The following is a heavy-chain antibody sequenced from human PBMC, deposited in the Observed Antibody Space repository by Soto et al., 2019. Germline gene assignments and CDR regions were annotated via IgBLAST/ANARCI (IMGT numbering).Heavy chain of an antibody. V-gene: IGHV4-59*12. CDR2: IYYTGST. CDR1: GGTIGVYF. J-gene: IGHJ6*01. CDR3: ARDCILIPCGGPTHYYGMGV. D-gene: IGHD3-16*01. Sequence: SEPLSVRCTVAGGTIGVYFWSWIRQPQGKGMEWIGNIYYTGSTDCNPSLKSRVTMSVDRSKNQFSLQLNSVTAADTAVYYCARDCILIPCGGPTHYYGMGVCGPGTTVTVSS.